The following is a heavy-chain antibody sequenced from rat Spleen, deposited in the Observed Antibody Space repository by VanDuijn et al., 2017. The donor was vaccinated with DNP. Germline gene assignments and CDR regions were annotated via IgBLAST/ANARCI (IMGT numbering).Heavy chain of an antibody. Sequence: EVQLVESGGGLVQPGRSLKLSCAASGFTFSNYGMAWVRQTPTEGLEWVASISTGGNNTYYRDSVKGRFSISRDNVKSTLYLQMNSLRSEDTATYYCARAYDGTYYSYFDNWGQGVMVTVSS. CDR1: GFTFSNYG. CDR2: ISTGGNNT. J-gene: IGHJ2*01. V-gene: IGHV5S13*01. CDR3: ARAYDGTYYSYFDN. D-gene: IGHD1-12*02.